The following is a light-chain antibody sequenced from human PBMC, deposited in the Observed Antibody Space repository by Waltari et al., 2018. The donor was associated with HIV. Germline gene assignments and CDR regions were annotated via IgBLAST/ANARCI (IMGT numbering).Light chain of an antibody. J-gene: IGLJ2*01. CDR2: QDT. CDR1: KLGDKY. Sequence: SYVLTQPPSVSVSPGQTATIPCPGDKLGDKYACWYQQKPGQSPVLVIHQDTKRPSGIPERFSGSNSGNTATLTISGTQAMDEADYYCQAWDSSTAVVFGGGTRLTVL. V-gene: IGLV3-1*01. CDR3: QAWDSSTAVV.